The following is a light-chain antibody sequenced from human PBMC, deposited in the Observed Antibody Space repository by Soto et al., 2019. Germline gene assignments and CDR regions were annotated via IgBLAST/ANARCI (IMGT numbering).Light chain of an antibody. V-gene: IGKV3-15*01. CDR2: GAS. CDR3: QQYNDWPQT. CDR1: QSVSTN. Sequence: EIVMTQSPGTLSLSPGERATLSCRASQSVSTNLAWYQQIPGQAPRLLIYGASTRATGIPARFSCSGSGTEFTLAISSLHSEDFAVYYCQQYNDWPQTFSLGTQVEIK. J-gene: IGKJ1*01.